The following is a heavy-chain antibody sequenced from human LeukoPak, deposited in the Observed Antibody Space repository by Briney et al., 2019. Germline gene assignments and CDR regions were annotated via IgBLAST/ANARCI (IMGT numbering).Heavy chain of an antibody. J-gene: IGHJ4*02. CDR2: ISGSGGST. CDR1: GFTFSSYA. V-gene: IGHV3-23*01. D-gene: IGHD2-15*01. CDR3: AKDARRYCSGGSCRTFDY. Sequence: GGSLRLSCAASGFTFSSYAMSWVRQAPGKGLEWVSAISGSGGSTYYADSVKGRFTISRDNSKNTLYLQMNSLRAEDTAVYYCAKDARRYCSGGSCRTFDYWGQGTLVTVSS.